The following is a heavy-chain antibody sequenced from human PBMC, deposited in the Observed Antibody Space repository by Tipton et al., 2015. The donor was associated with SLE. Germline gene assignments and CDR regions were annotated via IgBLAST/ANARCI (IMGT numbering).Heavy chain of an antibody. D-gene: IGHD1-26*01. CDR3: AKWQWELHVFDI. CDR1: GFTFSSYA. CDR2: INGSGGST. V-gene: IGHV3-23*01. J-gene: IGHJ3*02. Sequence: SLRLSCAASGFTFSSYAMSWVRQAPGKGLEWVSAINGSGGSTYYADSVKGRFTISRDNSKNTLYLQMNSLRAEDTAVYYCAKWQWELHVFDIWGQGTLVTVSS.